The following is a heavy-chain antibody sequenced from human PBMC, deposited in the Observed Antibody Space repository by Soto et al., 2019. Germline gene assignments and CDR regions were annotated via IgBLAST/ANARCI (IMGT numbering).Heavy chain of an antibody. CDR3: ARDLDPYYDILTGHTFYYYYGMDV. CDR1: GYTFTGYY. CDR2: INPNSGGT. J-gene: IGHJ6*02. V-gene: IGHV1-2*04. D-gene: IGHD3-9*01. Sequence: ASVKVSCKASGYTFTGYYMHWVRQAPGQGLEWMGWINPNSGGTNYAQKFQGWVTMTRDTSISTAYMELGRLRSDDTAVYYCARDLDPYYDILTGHTFYYYYGMDVWGQGTTVTVSS.